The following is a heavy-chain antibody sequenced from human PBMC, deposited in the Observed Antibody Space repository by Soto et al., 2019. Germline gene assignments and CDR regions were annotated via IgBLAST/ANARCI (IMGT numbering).Heavy chain of an antibody. V-gene: IGHV4-34*01. J-gene: IGHJ5*02. CDR2: INHSGST. CDR1: GGSFSGYY. D-gene: IGHD3-10*01. Sequence: PSETLSLTCAVYGGSFSGYYWSWIRQPPGKGLEWIGEINHSGSTNYNPSLKSRVTISVDTSKNQFSLKLSSVTAADTAVYYCARGGYYYGSGSYTAPWGQGTLVTVSS. CDR3: ARGGYYYGSGSYTAP.